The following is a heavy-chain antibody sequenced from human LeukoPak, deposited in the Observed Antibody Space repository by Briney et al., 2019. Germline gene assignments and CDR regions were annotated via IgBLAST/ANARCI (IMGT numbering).Heavy chain of an antibody. Sequence: SGTLSLTCAVSGGSINSNDWWSWVRQPPGKGLEWIREIYHSGSTNYNPSLKSRVTISVDKSKNQFSLKLSSVTAADTAVYYCARQVGATLGYYFDYWGQGTLVTVSS. J-gene: IGHJ4*02. CDR1: GGSINSNDW. CDR3: ARQVGATLGYYFDY. D-gene: IGHD1-26*01. V-gene: IGHV4-4*02. CDR2: IYHSGST.